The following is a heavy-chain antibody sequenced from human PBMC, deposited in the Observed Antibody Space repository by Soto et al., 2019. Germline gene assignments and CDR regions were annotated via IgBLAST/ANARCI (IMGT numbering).Heavy chain of an antibody. D-gene: IGHD2-21*01. CDR3: ARRWGGTFDY. CDR2: IYYSGST. J-gene: IGHJ4*02. Sequence: QVQLQESGPGLVKPSETLSLTCTVSGGSISSYYWSWIRQPPGKGLEWIGYIYYSGSTNYNPSLTRRVTITVATSKNQFSLKLSSVTAADTAVYYCARRWGGTFDYWGQGTLVTVSS. V-gene: IGHV4-59*01. CDR1: GGSISSYY.